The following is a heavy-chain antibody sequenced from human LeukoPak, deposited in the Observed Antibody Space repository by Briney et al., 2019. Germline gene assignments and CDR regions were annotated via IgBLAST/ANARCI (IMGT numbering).Heavy chain of an antibody. J-gene: IGHJ4*02. CDR2: ISGNGDTT. CDR3: ARGLGYCSRTSCYPDY. CDR1: GFSFNIYA. D-gene: IGHD2-2*01. Sequence: GGSLRLSCAASGFSFNIYAMFWVRQAPGKGLGYVSAISGNGDTTYYANSVKGRFTISRDNSKSTLYLQMGSLRAEDMAVYYCARGLGYCSRTSCYPDYWGQGTLVTVSS. V-gene: IGHV3-64*01.